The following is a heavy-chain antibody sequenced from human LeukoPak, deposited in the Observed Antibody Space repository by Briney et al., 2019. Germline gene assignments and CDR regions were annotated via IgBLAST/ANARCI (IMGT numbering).Heavy chain of an antibody. CDR1: GFTVSSNY. J-gene: IGHJ4*02. CDR3: ARDYFGDYYFDY. Sequence: GGSLRLSCAASGFTVSSNYMSWVRQAPGKGLEWVSYISSTSSTIYYADSVKGRFTISRDNAKNSLFLQMNSLRAEDTAVYYCARDYFGDYYFDYWGQGTPVAVSS. CDR2: ISSTSSTI. V-gene: IGHV3-48*01. D-gene: IGHD3-10*01.